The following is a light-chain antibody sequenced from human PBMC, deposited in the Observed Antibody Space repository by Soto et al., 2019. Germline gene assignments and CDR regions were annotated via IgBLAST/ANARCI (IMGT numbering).Light chain of an antibody. V-gene: IGKV3-11*01. CDR2: DAS. CDR1: QSVSSY. CDR3: QHRSNWSLT. J-gene: IGKJ4*01. Sequence: EIVLTQSPATLSLSPGERVILSCKTSQSVSSYLGWYQQKPGQAPRLLIYDASNRATGIPARFSGSGSGTDFTLTISSLEPEDFAVYYCQHRSNWSLTFGGGTKLEIK.